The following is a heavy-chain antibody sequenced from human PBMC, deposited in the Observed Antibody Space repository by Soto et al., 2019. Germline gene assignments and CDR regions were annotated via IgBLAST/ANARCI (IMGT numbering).Heavy chain of an antibody. J-gene: IGHJ3*02. V-gene: IGHV3-30-3*01. CDR1: GFTFSSYA. D-gene: IGHD1-26*01. Sequence: PGGSLRLSCAASGFTFSSYAMHWVRQAPGKGLEWVAVISYDGSNKYYADSVKGRFTISRDNSKNTLYLQMNSLRAEDTAVYCCARDWRGSHDAFDIWGQGTMVTVSS. CDR2: ISYDGSNK. CDR3: ARDWRGSHDAFDI.